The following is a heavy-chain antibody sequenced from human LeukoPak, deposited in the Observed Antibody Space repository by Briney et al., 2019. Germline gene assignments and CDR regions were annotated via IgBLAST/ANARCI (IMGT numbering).Heavy chain of an antibody. CDR2: INPNSGGT. J-gene: IGHJ5*02. CDR3: ARDIVATIGAPLPSHWFDP. CDR1: GYTFTGYY. V-gene: IGHV1-2*02. Sequence: ASVKVSCKASGYTFTGYYMHWVRQAPGQGLEWMGWINPNSGGTNYAQKFQGRVTMTRDTSISTPYMGLSRLRSDDTAVYYCARDIVATIGAPLPSHWFDPWGQGTLVTVSS. D-gene: IGHD5-12*01.